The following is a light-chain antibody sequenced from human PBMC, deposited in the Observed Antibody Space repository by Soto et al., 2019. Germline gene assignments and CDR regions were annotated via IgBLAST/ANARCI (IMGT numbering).Light chain of an antibody. V-gene: IGKV3-15*01. CDR2: GAS. CDR1: QSVTTN. CDR3: QQFDSWPST. Sequence: EIVLTQSPATLSVSPGVRATLSCRASQSVTTNLAWYQQKPGQVPRLLISGASTRATDIPARFSGSGSGTEFTLTISSLQSEDLAVYYCQQFDSWPSTFGQGTRREIK. J-gene: IGKJ5*01.